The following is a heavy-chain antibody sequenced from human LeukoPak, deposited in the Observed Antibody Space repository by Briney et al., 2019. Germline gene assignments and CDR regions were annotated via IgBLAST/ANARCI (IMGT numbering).Heavy chain of an antibody. D-gene: IGHD2-15*01. CDR3: AKGVVAATNAAYYGMDV. CDR2: ISYDESDK. V-gene: IGHV3-30*18. CDR1: GFTLSNYG. Sequence: GRSLRLSCAASGFTLSNYGMHWVRQAPGKGLEWVAVISYDESDKYYAESVKGRFTISRDNSKNTLYLQMNSLRPEDTAVYYCAKGVVAATNAAYYGMDVWGQGTTVTVSS. J-gene: IGHJ6*02.